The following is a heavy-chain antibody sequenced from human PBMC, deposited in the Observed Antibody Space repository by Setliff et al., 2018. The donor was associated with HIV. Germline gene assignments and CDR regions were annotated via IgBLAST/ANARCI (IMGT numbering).Heavy chain of an antibody. D-gene: IGHD3-22*01. J-gene: IGHJ4*02. CDR2: INHSGST. Sequence: SETLSLTCAVYYDGSFNGYYWSWIRQPPGKGLEWIAEINHSGSTNYNPSLKSRVTISVDTSKNQFSLKLSSATAADTAVYYCARSRLHYYDSSGYYPSYFDYWGQGTLVTVSS. V-gene: IGHV4-34*01. CDR3: ARSRLHYYDSSGYYPSYFDY. CDR1: DGSFNGYY.